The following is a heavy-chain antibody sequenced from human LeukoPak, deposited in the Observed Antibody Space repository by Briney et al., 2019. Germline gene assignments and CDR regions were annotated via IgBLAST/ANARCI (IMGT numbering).Heavy chain of an antibody. V-gene: IGHV3-30*02. CDR1: GFTFSSYG. CDR3: AKELVSSSWYGDAFDI. D-gene: IGHD6-13*01. CDR2: IRYDGSNK. Sequence: PGGSLRLSCAASGFTFSSYGMHWVRQAPGKGLEWVAFIRYDGSNKYYADSVEGRFTISRDNSKNTLYLQMNSLRAEDTAVYYCAKELVSSSWYGDAFDIWGQGTMVTVSS. J-gene: IGHJ3*02.